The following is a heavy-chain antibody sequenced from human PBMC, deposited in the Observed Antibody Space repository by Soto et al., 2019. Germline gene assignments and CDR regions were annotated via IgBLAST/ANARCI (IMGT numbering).Heavy chain of an antibody. V-gene: IGHV3-74*01. Sequence: QLVESGGGLVQPGGSLRLSCAASGLTLNNYWMHWVRQAPGMGLVWVSRINGDATSTSYADSVKGRFTISRDNARNTLYLQMNSLRVEDTALYYCARGDIAAETFFYYYGMDLWGQGTTVTVS. D-gene: IGHD6-13*01. CDR1: GLTLNNYW. CDR2: INGDATST. J-gene: IGHJ6*02. CDR3: ARGDIAAETFFYYYGMDL.